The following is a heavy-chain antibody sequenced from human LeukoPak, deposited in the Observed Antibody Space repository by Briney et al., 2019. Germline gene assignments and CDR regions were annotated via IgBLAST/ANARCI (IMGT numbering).Heavy chain of an antibody. V-gene: IGHV3-66*01. J-gene: IGHJ6*03. D-gene: IGHD4-11*01. CDR3: VRDRNEYSPGYLHYYYMDV. CDR2: IYVDGKT. CDR1: AFSISNNY. Sequence: GGSLRLSCVVSAFSISNNYMSWVRQAPGTGLQWVSMIYVDGKTKYADPVKGRFTIARDSSKNTMYLHMTSLREEDTGVYHCVRDRNEYSPGYLHYYYMDVWGKGTTVTVPS.